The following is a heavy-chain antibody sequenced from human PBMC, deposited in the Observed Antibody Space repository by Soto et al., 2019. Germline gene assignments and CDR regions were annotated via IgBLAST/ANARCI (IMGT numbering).Heavy chain of an antibody. Sequence: QVQLQQWGAGLLKPSETLSLTCTVYGGSFSGYYWSWIRQPPGKGLEWIGEINHSRSTDYNPSLKSRLTISVDTSKNQFSLRVSSVTAADTAVYYCARRDSSSWYETWGQGTLVTVSS. V-gene: IGHV4-34*01. D-gene: IGHD6-13*01. CDR1: GGSFSGYY. CDR2: INHSRST. CDR3: ARRDSSSWYET. J-gene: IGHJ5*02.